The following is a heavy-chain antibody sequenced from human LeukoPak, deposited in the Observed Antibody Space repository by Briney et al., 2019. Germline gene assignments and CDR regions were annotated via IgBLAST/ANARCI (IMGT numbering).Heavy chain of an antibody. Sequence: GGSLRLSCAASGFTFSTYSMNWVRQAPGKGLEWVSSISSSNNYIFYADSVKGRFTISRDNAKNSLYLQMNSLRAEDTAVYYCAGAADCSGGSCYYYYMDVWGKGTTVTVSS. J-gene: IGHJ6*03. CDR3: AGAADCSGGSCYYYYMDV. D-gene: IGHD2-15*01. V-gene: IGHV3-21*06. CDR1: GFTFSTYS. CDR2: ISSSNNYI.